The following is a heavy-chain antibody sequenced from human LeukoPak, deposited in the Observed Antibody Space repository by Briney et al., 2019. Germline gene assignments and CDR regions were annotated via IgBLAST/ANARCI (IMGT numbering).Heavy chain of an antibody. CDR2: ISGSGGST. CDR3: ARGLYGDYVEYFDY. J-gene: IGHJ4*02. D-gene: IGHD4-17*01. CDR1: GFTFSSYA. V-gene: IGHV3-23*01. Sequence: GGSLRLSCAASGFTFSSYAMSWVRQAPGKGLEWVSAISGSGGSTYYADSVKGRFTISRDNSKNTLYLQMNSLRAEDAAVYYCARGLYGDYVEYFDYWGQGTLVTVSS.